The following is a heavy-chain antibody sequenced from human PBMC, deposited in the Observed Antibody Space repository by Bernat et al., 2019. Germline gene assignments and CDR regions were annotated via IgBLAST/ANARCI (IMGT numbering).Heavy chain of an antibody. D-gene: IGHD3-10*01. CDR3: ARALPQRVLLWFRESSVMDV. CDR1: GFTFSRYW. CDR2: IKQDGSEK. V-gene: IGHV3-7*03. J-gene: IGHJ6*04. Sequence: EVQLVESGGGLVQPGGSLRLSCAASGFTFSRYWMSWVRQAPGKGLEWVANIKQDGSEKYYVDSVKGRFTISRDNAKNSLYLQMNSLRAEDTAVYYCARALPQRVLLWFRESSVMDVWGKGTTVTVSS.